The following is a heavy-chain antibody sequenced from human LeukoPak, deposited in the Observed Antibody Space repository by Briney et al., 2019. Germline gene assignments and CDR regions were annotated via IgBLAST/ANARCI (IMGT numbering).Heavy chain of an antibody. CDR3: ARGPYSSSQFDP. CDR1: GGTFSSYA. D-gene: IGHD6-13*01. J-gene: IGHJ5*02. V-gene: IGHV1-69*01. Sequence: LVKVSCKASGGTFSSYAISWVRQAPGQGLEWMGGIIPIFGTANYAQKFQGRVTITADESTSTAYMELSSLRSEDTAVYYCARGPYSSSQFDPWGQGTLVTVSS. CDR2: IIPIFGTA.